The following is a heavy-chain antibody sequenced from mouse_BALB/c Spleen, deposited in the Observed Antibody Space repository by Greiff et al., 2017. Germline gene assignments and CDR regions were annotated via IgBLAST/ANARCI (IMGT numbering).Heavy chain of an antibody. J-gene: IGHJ4*01. CDR2: ISSGGSYT. V-gene: IGHV5-6-4*01. D-gene: IGHD2-4*01. CDR1: GFTFSSYT. CDR3: TRYYDYDEAMDY. Sequence: EVKVVESGGGLVKPGGSLKLSCAASGFTFSSYTMSWVRQTPEKRLEWVATISSGGSYTYYPDSVKGRFTISRDNAKNTLYLQMSSLKSEDTAMYYCTRYYDYDEAMDYWGQGTSVTVSS.